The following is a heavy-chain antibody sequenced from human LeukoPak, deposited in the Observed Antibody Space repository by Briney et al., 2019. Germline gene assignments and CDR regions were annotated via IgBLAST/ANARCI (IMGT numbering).Heavy chain of an antibody. CDR1: GFTFSSYW. CDR2: ISYDGSNK. J-gene: IGHJ4*02. V-gene: IGHV3-30*18. Sequence: PGGSLRLSCAASGFTFSSYWMSWVRQAPGKGPEWVAVISYDGSNKYYADSVKGRFTISRDNSKNTLYLQMNSLRAEDTAVYYCAKVGSADYGDYNFDYWGQGTLVTVSS. CDR3: AKVGSADYGDYNFDY. D-gene: IGHD4-17*01.